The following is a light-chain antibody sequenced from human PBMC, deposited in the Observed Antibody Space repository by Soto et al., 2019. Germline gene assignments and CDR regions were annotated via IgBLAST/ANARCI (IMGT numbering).Light chain of an antibody. J-gene: IGKJ3*01. CDR2: GAS. CDR1: QSVSTN. V-gene: IGKV3-15*01. Sequence: EIVMTQSPTTLSVSPGERATLSCRASQSVSTNLAWYQQKPGQVPSLLIYGASTRASGIPARFSGSGSGTEFTLTIGSLQSEDFAVYYCQQYGNSHFTFGPGTKVDIK. CDR3: QQYGNSHFT.